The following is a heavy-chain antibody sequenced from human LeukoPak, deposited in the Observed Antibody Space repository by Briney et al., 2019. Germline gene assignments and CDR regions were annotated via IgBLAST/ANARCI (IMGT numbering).Heavy chain of an antibody. CDR2: ISGSGDST. CDR1: GFTFSTYG. D-gene: IGHD4-23*01. J-gene: IGHJ4*02. CDR3: AKGPGSNWFDY. V-gene: IGHV3-23*01. Sequence: GGSLRLSCAASGFTFSTYGMTWVRQVPGKGLEWVSAISGSGDSTYYADSVKGRFTISRDNSKNALYLQMNSLRAEDTAVYYCAKGPGSNWFDYWGQGTLVTVSS.